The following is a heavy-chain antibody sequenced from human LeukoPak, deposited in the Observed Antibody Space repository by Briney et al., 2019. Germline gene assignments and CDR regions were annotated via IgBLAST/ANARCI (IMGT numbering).Heavy chain of an antibody. V-gene: IGHV3-23*01. CDR2: ISGSGGST. Sequence: PGGSLRLSCAASGFTFSSYAMSWVRQAPGKGLEWVSAISGSGGSTYYADSVKGRFTISRDNAKNSLYLQLNSLRAEDTALYYCARDQEDAYHNFWSGYFLFPHYWGQGTLVTVSS. D-gene: IGHD3-3*01. CDR1: GFTFSSYA. J-gene: IGHJ4*02. CDR3: ARDQEDAYHNFWSGYFLFPHY.